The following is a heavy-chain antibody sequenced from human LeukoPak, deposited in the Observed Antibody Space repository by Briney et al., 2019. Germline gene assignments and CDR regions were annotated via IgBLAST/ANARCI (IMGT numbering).Heavy chain of an antibody. Sequence: SVKVSCKASGGTFSSYAISWVRQAPGQGREWMGRIIPIFGIANYAQKFQGRVTITADKSTSTAYMELSSLRSEDTAVYYCARDRLYYYDSSGYYQTPDYRGQGTLVTVSS. CDR1: GGTFSSYA. CDR2: IIPIFGIA. V-gene: IGHV1-69*04. J-gene: IGHJ4*02. D-gene: IGHD3-22*01. CDR3: ARDRLYYYDSSGYYQTPDY.